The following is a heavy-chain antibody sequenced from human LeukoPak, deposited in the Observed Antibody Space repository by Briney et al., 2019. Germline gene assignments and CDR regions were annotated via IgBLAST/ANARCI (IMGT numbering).Heavy chain of an antibody. D-gene: IGHD3-22*01. CDR3: ARESSGYFY. CDR2: ISSSSSFR. V-gene: IGHV3-21*01. J-gene: IGHJ4*02. Sequence: SGGSLRLYGSASGFNFSSYSMNWLRQAPGKGLEWVSYISSSSSFRYYTYSVKGPFTTSRDNAKNSMYLQMNSLRAEDTAVYYCARESSGYFYWGQGTLVTVSS. CDR1: GFNFSSYS.